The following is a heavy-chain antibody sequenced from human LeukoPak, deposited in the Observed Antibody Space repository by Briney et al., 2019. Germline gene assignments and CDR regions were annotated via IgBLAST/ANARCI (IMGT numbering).Heavy chain of an antibody. CDR3: ARVPQDSGSYSGAFDI. Sequence: PSETLSLTCAVPGGSISSSNWWSWVRQPPGKGLEWIGEIYHSGSTNYNPSLKSRVTISVDKSKNQFSLKLSSVTAADTAVYYCARVPQDSGSYSGAFDIWGQGTMVTVSS. CDR2: IYHSGST. J-gene: IGHJ3*02. V-gene: IGHV4-4*02. CDR1: GGSISSSNW. D-gene: IGHD1-26*01.